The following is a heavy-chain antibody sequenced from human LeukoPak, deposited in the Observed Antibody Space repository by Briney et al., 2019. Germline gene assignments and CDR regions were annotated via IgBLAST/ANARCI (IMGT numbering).Heavy chain of an antibody. CDR3: ARITTMTLPDY. V-gene: IGHV1-3*01. CDR2: INAGTGDT. J-gene: IGHJ1*01. D-gene: IGHD4-17*01. Sequence: ASVKVSCKASGYSFDSYAMHWVRQAPGQRLEWMGWINAGTGDTKYSQNFQGRVTITRDTSASTVYMELSSLRSEDTAVYYCARITTMTLPDYWGQGTLVTVSS. CDR1: GYSFDSYA.